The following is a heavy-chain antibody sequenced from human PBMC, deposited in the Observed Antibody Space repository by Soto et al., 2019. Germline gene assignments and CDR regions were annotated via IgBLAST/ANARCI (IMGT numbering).Heavy chain of an antibody. CDR1: GYIFTKYS. CDR3: ARGYYDISARSYFDN. Sequence: QVQLVQSGAEVKKPGASVKLPCKASGYIFTKYSMHWVRQAPGQGLEWMGMINYNGGDTSHAQKFQGRVTMTMDTSTRIVYMELSSLRSEDTAVYYCARGYYDISARSYFDNWGQGTLVTVSS. V-gene: IGHV1-46*01. CDR2: INYNGGDT. J-gene: IGHJ4*02. D-gene: IGHD3-22*01.